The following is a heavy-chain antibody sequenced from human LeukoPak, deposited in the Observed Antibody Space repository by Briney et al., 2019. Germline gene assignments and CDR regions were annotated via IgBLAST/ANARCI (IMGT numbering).Heavy chain of an antibody. CDR2: ISYDGSDK. Sequence: GFLRLSCAASGITFSSFGMYLGPQGSGQGLEWVAVISYDGSDKFYADSVKGRFTISRDSSKNTLYLQMNGLRPEDTAVYYCARARPSMWIDYWGQGTLVTVSS. CDR3: ARARPSMWIDY. V-gene: IGHV3-30*03. J-gene: IGHJ4*02. CDR1: GITFSSFG. D-gene: IGHD5-12*01.